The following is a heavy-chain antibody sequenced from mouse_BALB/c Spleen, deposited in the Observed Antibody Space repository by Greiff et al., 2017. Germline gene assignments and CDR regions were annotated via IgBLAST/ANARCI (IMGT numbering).Heavy chain of an antibody. CDR1: GYTFTSYY. CDR3: TRGSVPGYYEAMDY. D-gene: IGHD2-3*01. Sequence: QVQLQQPGAELVKPGASVKLSCKASGYTFTSYYMYWVKQRPGQGLEWIGGINPSNGGTNFNEKFKSKATLTVDKSSSTAYMQLSSLTSEDSAVYYCTRGSVPGYYEAMDYWGQGTSVTVSS. J-gene: IGHJ4*01. CDR2: INPSNGGT. V-gene: IGHV1S81*02.